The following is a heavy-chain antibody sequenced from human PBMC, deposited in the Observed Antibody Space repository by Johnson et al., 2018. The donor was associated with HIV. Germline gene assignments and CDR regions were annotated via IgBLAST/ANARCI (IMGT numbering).Heavy chain of an antibody. D-gene: IGHD3-10*01. CDR3: YGYYDAFDI. Sequence: VQLVESGGGVVQPGGSLRLSCVASGYSFRNSAMHWVRQAPGKGLEWVATIWSDGTNKYYGDSVKGRFTVSRDSSKNTLFLQMTSLRVEDTAVYYCYGYYDAFDIWGQGTMVSVSS. V-gene: IGHV3-33*01. CDR1: GYSFRNSA. CDR2: IWSDGTNK. J-gene: IGHJ3*02.